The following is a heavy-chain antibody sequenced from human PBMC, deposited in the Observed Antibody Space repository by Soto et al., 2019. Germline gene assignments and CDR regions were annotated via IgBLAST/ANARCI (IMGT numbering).Heavy chain of an antibody. CDR3: ATGSFTSTGGRIGYHYNAMDV. D-gene: IGHD1-1*01. J-gene: IGHJ6*02. Sequence: EASVKVSCKSSGGTFSSHSINWVRQAPGQGLEWMGGIIPIFGPANFAKKFQGRVTITADESTTTAYMELSTLTSEDTAVYYCATGSFTSTGGRIGYHYNAMDVWGQGXTVTVYS. V-gene: IGHV1-69*13. CDR2: IIPIFGPA. CDR1: GGTFSSHS.